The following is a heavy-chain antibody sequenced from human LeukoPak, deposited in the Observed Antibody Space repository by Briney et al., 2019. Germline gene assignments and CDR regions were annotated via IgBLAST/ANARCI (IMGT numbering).Heavy chain of an antibody. Sequence: PGGSLRLSCAASGFTFNNYWMTWVRQAPGKGLEWVGNINLDGSDKYYGDSVKGRFTISRDNAKNSLYLQMNSLRAEDTAVYYCARQSPASGRLDYWGQGTLVTVSS. CDR3: ARQSPASGRLDY. J-gene: IGHJ4*02. CDR1: GFTFNNYW. CDR2: INLDGSDK. D-gene: IGHD6-19*01. V-gene: IGHV3-7*01.